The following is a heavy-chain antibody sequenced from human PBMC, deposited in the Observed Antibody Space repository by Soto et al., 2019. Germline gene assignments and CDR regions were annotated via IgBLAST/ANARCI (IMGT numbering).Heavy chain of an antibody. Sequence: QVQLAESGGGVVQPGRSLRLSCAASGFTFSSNGMHWVRQAPGKGLEWVSLISYDGSTEYYADSVKGRFTISRDNSKNTLYLQMNSLRAEDTAVYYCAKVKFGDTTSYHFDNWGQGALVTVSS. D-gene: IGHD3-16*01. CDR3: AKVKFGDTTSYHFDN. V-gene: IGHV3-30*18. J-gene: IGHJ4*02. CDR2: ISYDGSTE. CDR1: GFTFSSNG.